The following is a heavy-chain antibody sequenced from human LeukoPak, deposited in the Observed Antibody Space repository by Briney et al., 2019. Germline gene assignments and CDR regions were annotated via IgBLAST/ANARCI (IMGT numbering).Heavy chain of an antibody. J-gene: IGHJ6*02. V-gene: IGHV3-9*01. CDR1: GFTFDDYA. CDR2: ISWNSGSI. CDR3: AKELTYYYDSSGYKPYYYYYYGMDV. Sequence: GGSLRLSCAASGFTFDDYAMPWVRQAPGKGLEWVSGISWNSGSIGYADSVKGRFTISRDNAKNSLYLQMNSLRAEDTALYYCAKELTYYYDSSGYKPYYYYYYGMDVWGQGTTVTVSS. D-gene: IGHD3-22*01.